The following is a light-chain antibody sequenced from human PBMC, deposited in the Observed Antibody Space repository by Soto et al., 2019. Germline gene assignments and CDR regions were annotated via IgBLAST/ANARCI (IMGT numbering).Light chain of an antibody. J-gene: IGKJ3*01. CDR1: QGINSW. V-gene: IGKV1-12*01. CDR2: AAS. Sequence: DIQMTQSPSSVSASVGDRVTMTCRASQGINSWLAWYQQKPGKAPKLLIYAASNLQSGVPSRFSGSGSGTDFTLTISSLQPEDFATYYCQQSFSIPFTFGPGTKVDIK. CDR3: QQSFSIPFT.